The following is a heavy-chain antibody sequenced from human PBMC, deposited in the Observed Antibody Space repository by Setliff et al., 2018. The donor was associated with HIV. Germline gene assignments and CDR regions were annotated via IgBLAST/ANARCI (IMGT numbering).Heavy chain of an antibody. CDR1: GGFVSRSSYY. Sequence: SETLSLTCTVSGGFVSRSSYYWGWIRQPRGKRLEWIGTIYYNGDTQYNPSFKSRVIMSVDTSKNQFSLRLTSVTAADTAVYYCVRMEATRPPRGLDYWGPGTLVTVSS. D-gene: IGHD6-6*01. J-gene: IGHJ4*02. CDR2: IYYNGDT. V-gene: IGHV4-39*01. CDR3: VRMEATRPPRGLDY.